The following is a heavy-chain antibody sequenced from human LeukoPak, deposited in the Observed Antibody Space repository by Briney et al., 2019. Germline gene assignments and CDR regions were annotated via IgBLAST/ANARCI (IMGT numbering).Heavy chain of an antibody. V-gene: IGHV4-34*01. CDR3: ARLRFLEWQPHAFDI. Sequence: KPSETLSLTCAVYGGSFSGYYWSWIRQPPGKGLEWIGEINHSGSTNYNPSLKSRVTISVDTSKNQFSLKLSSVTAADTAVYYCARLRFLEWQPHAFDIWGQGTMVTVSS. CDR1: GGSFSGYY. D-gene: IGHD3-3*01. J-gene: IGHJ3*02. CDR2: INHSGST.